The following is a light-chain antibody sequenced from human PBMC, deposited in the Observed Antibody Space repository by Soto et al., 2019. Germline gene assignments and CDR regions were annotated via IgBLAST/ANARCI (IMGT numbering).Light chain of an antibody. CDR2: DVT. CDR3: CSYAGTNTVI. CDR1: SSDVGAYNS. J-gene: IGLJ7*01. Sequence: QSVLTQPRSVSGSPGQSVTISCTGTSSDVGAYNSVSWYQHYPGRAPKLILYDVTRRPSGVPDRFSASKSDNTASLTISGLQAEDEADYYCCSYAGTNTVIFGGGTQLTVL. V-gene: IGLV2-11*01.